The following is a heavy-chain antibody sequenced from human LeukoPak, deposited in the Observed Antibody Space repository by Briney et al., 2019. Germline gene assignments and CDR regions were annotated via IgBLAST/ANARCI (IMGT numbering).Heavy chain of an antibody. CDR2: INSDGYSI. CDR1: GFTFSGYW. D-gene: IGHD6-19*01. V-gene: IGHV3-74*03. Sequence: GGSLRLSCAASGFTFSGYWMHWVRQAPGKGLVWVSRINSDGYSITYADSVKGRFTTSRDNAKNTLYLQMNSLIAEDTAVYFCTRAGYSSGFDSWGQGTLVTVSS. J-gene: IGHJ5*01. CDR3: TRAGYSSGFDS.